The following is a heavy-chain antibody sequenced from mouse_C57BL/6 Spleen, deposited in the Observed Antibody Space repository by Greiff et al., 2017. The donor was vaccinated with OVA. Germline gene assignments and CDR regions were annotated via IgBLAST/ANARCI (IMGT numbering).Heavy chain of an antibody. V-gene: IGHV5-6*01. CDR2: ISSGGSYT. CDR1: GFTFSSYG. CDR3: ASHGDYSKYFED. D-gene: IGHD2-5*01. J-gene: IGHJ2*01. Sequence: EVKLMESGGDLVKPGGSLKLSCAASGFTFSSYGMSWVRQTPDKRLEWVANISSGGSYTYYPDSVKGRFTISRDNAKNTLYLQMSSLKSEDTAIYYCASHGDYSKYFEDWGQGTTLTVAS.